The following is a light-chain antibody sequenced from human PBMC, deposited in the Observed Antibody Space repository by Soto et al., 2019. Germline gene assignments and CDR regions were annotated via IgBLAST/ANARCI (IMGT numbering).Light chain of an antibody. V-gene: IGKV3-15*01. Sequence: EVVMTQSPATVSVSPGEEVTLSCRASQTISNDLAWYQQKPGQAPRLLIYGASTKATGVSARFSGGGSGTEFTLTISSLQSEDFAFYYCQQNNKWPPVTFGGGTKVEIK. CDR2: GAS. J-gene: IGKJ4*01. CDR3: QQNNKWPPVT. CDR1: QTISND.